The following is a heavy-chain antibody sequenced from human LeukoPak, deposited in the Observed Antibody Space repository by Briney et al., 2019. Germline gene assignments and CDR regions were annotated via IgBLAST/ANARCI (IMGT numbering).Heavy chain of an antibody. D-gene: IGHD3-10*01. CDR3: ARALWFGDPGDAFDI. Sequence: SETLSLTCAVYGGSFSGYYWSWVRQPPGKGLEWIGEINHSGSTNYNPSLRSRVTMSVDTSKNQFSLKLSSVTAADTAVYYCARALWFGDPGDAFDIWGQGTMVTVSS. V-gene: IGHV4-34*01. J-gene: IGHJ3*02. CDR1: GGSFSGYY. CDR2: INHSGST.